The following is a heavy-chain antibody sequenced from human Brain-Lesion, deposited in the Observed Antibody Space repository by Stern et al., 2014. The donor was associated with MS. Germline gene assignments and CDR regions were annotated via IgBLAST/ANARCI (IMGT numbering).Heavy chain of an antibody. J-gene: IGHJ4*02. D-gene: IGHD6-6*01. CDR2: IGPGDSDT. CDR1: GYRFTSNW. CDR3: ARRGDSSSSGFDY. V-gene: IGHV5-51*01. Sequence: EMQLVESGAEVKKPGESLKISCKGSGYRFTSNWIGWVRQMPGEGLEGMGIIGPGDSDTRYSPSFQGQVTISADKSISTAYLQWSSLQASDTAMYYCARRGDSSSSGFDYWGQGTLVIVSS.